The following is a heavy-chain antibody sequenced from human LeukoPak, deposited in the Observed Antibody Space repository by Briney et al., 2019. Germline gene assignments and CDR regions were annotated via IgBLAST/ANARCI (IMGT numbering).Heavy chain of an antibody. CDR1: GFTFDDYA. CDR3: AKDIGDSGYVGYYYYMDV. D-gene: IGHD5-12*01. CDR2: ISWDGGST. J-gene: IGHJ6*03. V-gene: IGHV3-43D*04. Sequence: GGSLRLSCAASGFTFDDYAMHWVRQAPGKGLEWVSLISWDGGSTYYADSVKGRFTISRDNSKNSLYLQMNSLRAEDTALYYCAKDIGDSGYVGYYYYMDVWGKGTTVTVSS.